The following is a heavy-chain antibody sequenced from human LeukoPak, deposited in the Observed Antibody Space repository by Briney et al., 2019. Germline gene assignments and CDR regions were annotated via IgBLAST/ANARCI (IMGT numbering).Heavy chain of an antibody. J-gene: IGHJ2*01. D-gene: IGHD3-22*01. Sequence: SETLSLTCTVSGGSISRYCWSWIRQPPGKGLEWIGYICYSGSTNYNPSLKSRVTISVDTSKNQFSLKLTSVTAADTAVYYCARPGGYYDSSGFLPYWYFDLWGRGTLVTVSS. CDR2: ICYSGST. CDR3: ARPGGYYDSSGFLPYWYFDL. V-gene: IGHV4-59*08. CDR1: GGSISRYC.